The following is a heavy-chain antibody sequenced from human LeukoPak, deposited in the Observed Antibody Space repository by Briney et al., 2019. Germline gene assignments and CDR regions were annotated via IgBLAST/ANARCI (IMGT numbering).Heavy chain of an antibody. CDR1: GYSISSGYY. CDR3: AIGREYYYDSSGYGAFDI. J-gene: IGHJ3*02. CDR2: IYHSGST. Sequence: PSETLSLTCAVSGYSISSGYYWGWIRQPPGEGLEWIGSIYHSGSTYYNPSLKSRVTISVDTSKNQFSLKLSSVTAADTAVYYCAIGREYYYDSSGYGAFDIWGQGTMVTVSS. D-gene: IGHD3-22*01. V-gene: IGHV4-38-2*01.